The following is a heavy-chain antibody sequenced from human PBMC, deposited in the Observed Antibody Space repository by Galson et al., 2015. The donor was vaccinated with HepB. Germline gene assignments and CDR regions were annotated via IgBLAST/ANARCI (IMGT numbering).Heavy chain of an antibody. CDR2: INPSGGST. D-gene: IGHD3-10*01. CDR3: ARDAGRFGERPTIYYYYYGMDV. CDR1: GYTFTSYY. V-gene: IGHV1-46*01. J-gene: IGHJ6*02. Sequence: SVKVSCKASGYTFTSYYMHWVRQAPGQGLEWMGIINPSGGSTSYAQKFQGRVTMTRDTSTSTVYMELSSLRSEGTAVYYCARDAGRFGERPTIYYYYYGMDVWGQGTTVTVSS.